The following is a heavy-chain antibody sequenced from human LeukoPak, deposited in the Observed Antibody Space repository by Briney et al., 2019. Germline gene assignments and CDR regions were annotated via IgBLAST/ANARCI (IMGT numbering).Heavy chain of an antibody. V-gene: IGHV4-34*01. D-gene: IGHD3-10*01. CDR1: GGSISSYY. Sequence: SETLSLTCTVSGGSISSYYWSWIRQPPGKGLEWIGEINHSGSTNYNPSLKSRVTISVDTSKNQFSLKLNSVTAADTAVYYCARSHGSGSYYNLNDYWGQGTLVTVSS. CDR2: INHSGST. J-gene: IGHJ4*02. CDR3: ARSHGSGSYYNLNDY.